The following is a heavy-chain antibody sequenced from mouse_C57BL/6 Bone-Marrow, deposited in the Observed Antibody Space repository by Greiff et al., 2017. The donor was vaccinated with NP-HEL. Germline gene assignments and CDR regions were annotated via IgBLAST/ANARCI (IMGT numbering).Heavy chain of an antibody. CDR1: GYTFTSYW. J-gene: IGHJ2*01. V-gene: IGHV1-59*01. D-gene: IGHD1-1*01. CDR3: ARLMVDYYGSSYVSDY. CDR2: IDPSDSYT. Sequence: QLKESGAELVRPGTSVKLSCKASGYTFTSYWMHWVKQRPGQGLEWIGVIDPSDSYTNYNQKFKGKATLTVDTSSSTAYMQLSSLTSEDSAVYYCARLMVDYYGSSYVSDYWGQGTTLTVSS.